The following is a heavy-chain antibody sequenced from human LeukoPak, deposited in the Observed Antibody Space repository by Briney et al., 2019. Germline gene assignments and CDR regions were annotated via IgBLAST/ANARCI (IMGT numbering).Heavy chain of an antibody. CDR2: ISSGGNFI. Sequence: GGSLRLSCAASGFTFSNYNMNWVHHAPGKGLEWVSSISSGGNFIYYAHSVKGRFTISRDNAKNSLYLQMNSLRAEDTAVYYCASGGLSCSGGTCYSWGQGTLVTVSS. J-gene: IGHJ4*02. V-gene: IGHV3-21*01. CDR3: ASGGLSCSGGTCYS. D-gene: IGHD2-15*01. CDR1: GFTFSNYN.